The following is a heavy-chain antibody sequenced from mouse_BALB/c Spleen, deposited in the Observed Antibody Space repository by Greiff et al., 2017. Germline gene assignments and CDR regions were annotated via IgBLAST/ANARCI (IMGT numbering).Heavy chain of an antibody. Sequence: EVKLQESGPGLVKPSQSLSLTCTVTGYSITSDYAWNWIRQFPGNKLEWMGYISYSGSTSYNPSLKSRISITRDTSKNQFFLQLNSVTTEDTATYYCARPNSSYYYGSSPYWYFDVWGAGTTVTVSS. D-gene: IGHD1-1*01. CDR2: ISYSGST. CDR3: ARPNSSYYYGSSPYWYFDV. J-gene: IGHJ1*01. V-gene: IGHV3-2*02. CDR1: GYSITSDYA.